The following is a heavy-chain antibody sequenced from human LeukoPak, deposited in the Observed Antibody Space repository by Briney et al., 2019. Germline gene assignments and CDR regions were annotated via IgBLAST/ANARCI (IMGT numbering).Heavy chain of an antibody. Sequence: PGGSLRLSCAASGFTSSSYWMSWVRQAPGKGLEWVANIKQDGSEKYYVDSVKGRFTISRDNAKNSLYLQMNSLRAEDTAVYYCARWDYGMDVWGQGTTVTVSS. J-gene: IGHJ6*02. V-gene: IGHV3-7*01. CDR2: IKQDGSEK. CDR3: ARWDYGMDV. CDR1: GFTSSSYW.